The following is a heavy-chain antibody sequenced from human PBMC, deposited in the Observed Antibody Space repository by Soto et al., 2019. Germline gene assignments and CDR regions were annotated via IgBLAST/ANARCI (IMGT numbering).Heavy chain of an antibody. J-gene: IGHJ6*03. CDR2: IYSGGST. V-gene: IGHV3-66*01. CDR1: GSTVSSNY. CDR3: ARGVVPAAISPPLYYYYMDV. D-gene: IGHD2-2*02. Sequence: GGSLRLSCAASGSTVSSNYMSWVRQAPGKGLEWVSVIYSGGSTYYADSVKGRFTISRDNSKNTLYLQMNSLRAEDTAVYYCARGVVPAAISPPLYYYYMDVWGKGSTVTVSS.